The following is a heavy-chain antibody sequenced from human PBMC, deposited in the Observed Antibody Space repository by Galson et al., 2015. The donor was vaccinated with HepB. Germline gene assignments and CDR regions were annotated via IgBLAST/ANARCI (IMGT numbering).Heavy chain of an antibody. CDR2: ISYDGSNK. D-gene: IGHD1-26*01. CDR3: AKDQVVGATYDAFDI. J-gene: IGHJ3*02. V-gene: IGHV3-30*18. CDR1: GFTFSSYG. Sequence: SLRLSCAASGFTFSSYGMHWVRQAPGKGLEWVAVISYDGSNKYYADSVKGRFTISRDNSKNTLYLQMNSLRAEDTAVYYCAKDQVVGATYDAFDIWGQGTMVTVSS.